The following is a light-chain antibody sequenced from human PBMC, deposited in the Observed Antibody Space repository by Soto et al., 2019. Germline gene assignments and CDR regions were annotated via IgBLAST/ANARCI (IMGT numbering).Light chain of an antibody. CDR3: QQYSSYSRT. J-gene: IGKJ1*01. CDR2: QAS. V-gene: IGKV1-5*03. Sequence: DIQMTQSPSTLSASVGDRVTITCRASQSINSWLAWYQQKPGKAPKLLISQASSLESGVLSRFSGSGSGTDFTLTISSLQPDDFATYYCQQYSSYSRTFGQGTKVEIK. CDR1: QSINSW.